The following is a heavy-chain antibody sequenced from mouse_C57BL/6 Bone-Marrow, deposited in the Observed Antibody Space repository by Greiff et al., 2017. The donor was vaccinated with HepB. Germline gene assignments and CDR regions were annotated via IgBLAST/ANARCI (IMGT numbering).Heavy chain of an antibody. CDR1: GFTFSSYA. D-gene: IGHD2-5*01. Sequence: EVKLMESGGGLVKPGGSLKLSCAASGFTFSSYAMSWVRQTPEKRLEWVATISDGGSYTYYPDNVKGRFTISRDNAKNNLYLQMSHLKSEDTAMYYCAGYSNYEGDYFDYWGQGTTLTVSS. CDR2: ISDGGSYT. CDR3: AGYSNYEGDYFDY. J-gene: IGHJ2*01. V-gene: IGHV5-4*03.